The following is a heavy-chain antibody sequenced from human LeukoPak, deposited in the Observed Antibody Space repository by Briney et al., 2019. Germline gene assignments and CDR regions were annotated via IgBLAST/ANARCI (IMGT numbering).Heavy chain of an antibody. CDR2: VKEDGSQK. CDR3: AREAY. Sequence: GRSLRLSCAASGFTFSSYGMHWVRQAPGKGLEWVASVKEDGSQKNYADTVKGRFSISRDNAKKSLVLQMNSLRADDTAVYYCAREAYWGPGTLVTVSS. V-gene: IGHV3-7*01. J-gene: IGHJ4*02. CDR1: GFTFSSYG.